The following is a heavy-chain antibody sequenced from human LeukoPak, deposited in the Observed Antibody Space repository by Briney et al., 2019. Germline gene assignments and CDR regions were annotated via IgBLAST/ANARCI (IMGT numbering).Heavy chain of an antibody. CDR1: GFTFSSYS. J-gene: IGHJ3*02. Sequence: GGSLRLSCAASGFTFSSYSMNWVRQAPGKGLEWVSSISSSSSYIYYADSVKGRFTISRDNAKNSLYLQMNTLRDEDTAVYFCARDRYGSGTSPDSFDIWGQGTMVTVSS. CDR3: ARDRYGSGTSPDSFDI. CDR2: ISSSSSYI. V-gene: IGHV3-21*01. D-gene: IGHD3-10*01.